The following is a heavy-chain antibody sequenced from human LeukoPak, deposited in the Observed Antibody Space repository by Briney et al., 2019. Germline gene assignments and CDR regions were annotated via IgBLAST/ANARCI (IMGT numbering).Heavy chain of an antibody. CDR1: GFTFYNYA. CDR2: ISVSGGST. V-gene: IGHV3-23*01. CDR3: AKDKGYSGSLGAFDI. Sequence: GGSLRLSCAASGFTFYNYAMNWVRQAPGKGLEWVSAISVSGGSTYYADSVKGRFTISRDNSKNTLYLRMNSLRAGDTAVYYCAKDKGYSGSLGAFDIWGQGTMVTVSS. J-gene: IGHJ3*02. D-gene: IGHD1-26*01.